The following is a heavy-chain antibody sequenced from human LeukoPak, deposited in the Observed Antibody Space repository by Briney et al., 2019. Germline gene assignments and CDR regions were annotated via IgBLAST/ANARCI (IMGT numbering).Heavy chain of an antibody. D-gene: IGHD3-22*01. CDR1: GFTFSNYA. CDR2: ISGSGLRT. Sequence: QPGGSLRLSCAASGFTFSNYAMSWVRQAPGKGLEWVSAISGSGLRTYYADSVKGRFTISRDISKNTLYLQMDSLRAEDTAVYYCAKDRVSMIVVVAFDIWGQGTMVTVSS. CDR3: AKDRVSMIVVVAFDI. J-gene: IGHJ3*02. V-gene: IGHV3-23*01.